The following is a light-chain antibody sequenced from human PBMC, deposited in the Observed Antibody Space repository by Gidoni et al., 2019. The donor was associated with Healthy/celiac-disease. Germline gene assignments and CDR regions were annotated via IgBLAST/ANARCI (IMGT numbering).Light chain of an antibody. CDR3: QQYNNWPMYT. CDR2: GAS. CDR1: QSVSSN. J-gene: IGKJ2*01. V-gene: IGKV3-15*01. Sequence: EIVMTQSPATLSVSPGERATLSCRASQSVSSNLAWYQQKPGQAPRLLIYGASTRATGIPARFSGRGSGTEFTLTISSLQSEDFAVYYCQQYNNWPMYTFGQXTKLEIK.